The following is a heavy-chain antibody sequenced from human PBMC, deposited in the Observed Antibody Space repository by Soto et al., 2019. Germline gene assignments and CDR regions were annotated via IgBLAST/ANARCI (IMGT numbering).Heavy chain of an antibody. J-gene: IGHJ4*02. CDR1: GFTFSNYA. CDR2: ISSVDGDT. Sequence: EVQLLESGGGLVQPGGSLRLSCATSGFTFSNYAMSWVRQAPGKGLEWVSGISSVDGDTDYADSVKGRFTISRDNSKKTVYLQMNSLKAEDTAVYYYAPGRHLILDHWGQGTLVAVSS. CDR3: APGRHLILDH. D-gene: IGHD2-8*02. V-gene: IGHV3-23*01.